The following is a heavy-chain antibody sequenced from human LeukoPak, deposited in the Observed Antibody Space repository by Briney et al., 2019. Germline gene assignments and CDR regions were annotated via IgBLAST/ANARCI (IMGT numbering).Heavy chain of an antibody. Sequence: SETLSLTCAVYGGSFSGYYWSWIRQPPGKGLEWIGEINHSGSTNYNPSLKSRVTISVDTSKKQFSLKLSSVTAADTAVYYCARDAYSYGSPFDYWGQGTLVTVSS. D-gene: IGHD5-18*01. CDR3: ARDAYSYGSPFDY. J-gene: IGHJ4*02. V-gene: IGHV4-34*01. CDR1: GGSFSGYY. CDR2: INHSGST.